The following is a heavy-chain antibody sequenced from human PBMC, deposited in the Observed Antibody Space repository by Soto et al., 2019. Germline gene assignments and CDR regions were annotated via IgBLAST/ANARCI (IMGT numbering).Heavy chain of an antibody. J-gene: IGHJ4*02. D-gene: IGHD3-3*01. V-gene: IGHV3-23*01. CDR3: AKDPQNYDFWSGDPSLFDY. Sequence: GGSLRLSCGASGFTFSSYAMSWVRQAPGKGLEWVSAISGSGGSTYYADSVKGRFTISRDNSKNTLYLQMNSLRAEDTAVYYCAKDPQNYDFWSGDPSLFDYWGQGTPVPVYS. CDR2: ISGSGGST. CDR1: GFTFSSYA.